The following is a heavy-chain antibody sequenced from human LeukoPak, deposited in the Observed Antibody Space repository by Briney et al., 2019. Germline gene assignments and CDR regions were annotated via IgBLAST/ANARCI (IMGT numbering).Heavy chain of an antibody. CDR3: ARGSRYDFWSGYINGGDWFDP. Sequence: GASVKVSCKASGYTFTSYAMHWVRQAPGQRLEWMGWINAGNGNTKYSQKFQGRVTITRDTSASTAYMELSSLRSEDTAVYYCARGSRYDFWSGYINGGDWFDPWGQGTLVTVSS. J-gene: IGHJ5*02. D-gene: IGHD3-3*01. V-gene: IGHV1-3*01. CDR1: GYTFTSYA. CDR2: INAGNGNT.